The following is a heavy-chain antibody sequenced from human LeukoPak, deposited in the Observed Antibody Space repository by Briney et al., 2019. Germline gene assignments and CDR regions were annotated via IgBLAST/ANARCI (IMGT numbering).Heavy chain of an antibody. CDR1: GFTFSSYA. Sequence: GGSLRLSFAASGFTFSSYAMSWVRQAPGKGLDGVSAISGSGGSTYYAEYVKGRFNISRDNSKNTLYLQMNRLRAEDTAVYYCAKDRQLTYYDSSGCFDYWGQGTLVTVSS. V-gene: IGHV3-23*01. D-gene: IGHD3-22*01. J-gene: IGHJ4*02. CDR2: ISGSGGST. CDR3: AKDRQLTYYDSSGCFDY.